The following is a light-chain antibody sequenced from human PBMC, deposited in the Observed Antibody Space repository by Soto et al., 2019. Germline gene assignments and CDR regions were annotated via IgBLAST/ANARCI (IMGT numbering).Light chain of an antibody. CDR3: QQRSNWPLT. J-gene: IGKJ4*01. Sequence: ENVFKQSPPPLSLSPGERATLSCRARHSVSRYLAWYQQKPGQAPRLPLYAASNRAAGIPARFSGSGSGTDFTLTISSLEPEDFAVYYCQQRSNWPLTFGGGTKVDIK. V-gene: IGKV3-11*01. CDR1: HSVSRY. CDR2: AAS.